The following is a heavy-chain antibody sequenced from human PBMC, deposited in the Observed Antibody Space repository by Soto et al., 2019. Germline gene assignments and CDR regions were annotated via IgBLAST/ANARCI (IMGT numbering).Heavy chain of an antibody. D-gene: IGHD2-15*01. Sequence: QVQLQESGSGLLKPSQSLSLTCTVSGGSLNTDDTWWSWIRQSPGKGLEFIGYYHSGGSTYYDASVRSRLNISAETSNRRFSLKWRSGTGADTAVYFCVRSRQMGSGNEYGVDGWGHGTTVTVS. J-gene: IGHJ6*02. CDR2: YHSGGST. V-gene: IGHV4-30-4*01. CDR3: VRSRQMGSGNEYGVDG. CDR1: GGSLNTDDTW.